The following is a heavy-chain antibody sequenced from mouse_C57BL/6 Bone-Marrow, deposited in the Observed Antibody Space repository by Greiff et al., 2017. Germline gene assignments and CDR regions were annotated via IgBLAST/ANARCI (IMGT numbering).Heavy chain of an antibody. Sequence: VQRVESGAELAKPGASVKLSCKASGYTFTSYWMHWVKQRPAQGLEWIGYINPSSGYTKYNQKFKDKATLTADKSSSTAYMQLSSLTYEDSAVYYCASPAIVTPYYFDYWGQGTTLTVSS. CDR3: ASPAIVTPYYFDY. CDR1: GYTFTSYW. D-gene: IGHD2-5*01. J-gene: IGHJ2*01. V-gene: IGHV1-7*01. CDR2: INPSSGYT.